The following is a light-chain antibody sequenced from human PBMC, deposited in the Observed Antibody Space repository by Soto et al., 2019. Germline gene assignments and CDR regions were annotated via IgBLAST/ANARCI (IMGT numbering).Light chain of an antibody. J-gene: IGKJ2*01. CDR1: QGISSW. Sequence: DIRMTKSQSSVSASVGDRITITCRASQGISSWLAWYQQKPGKAPKLLIYAASSLQSGVPSRFSGSGYGTDFTLTISSLQTDDFETYYCQQANSFPYTVGQGTMVDIK. CDR2: AAS. V-gene: IGKV1-12*01. CDR3: QQANSFPYT.